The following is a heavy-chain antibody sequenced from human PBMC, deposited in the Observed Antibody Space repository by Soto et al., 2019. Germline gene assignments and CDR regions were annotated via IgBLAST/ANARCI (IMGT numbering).Heavy chain of an antibody. CDR1: GFSLSTSGVG. CDR2: IYWDDDK. CDR3: ALLTTVTTYDY. Sequence: QITLKESGPTLVKPTQTLTLTCTFSGFSLSTSGVGVGWIRQPPGKALEWLALIYWDDDKRYSPSLKSRLTITKDTSKSQVVLTMTNMDPVDTATYYCALLTTVTTYDYWGQGTLVTVSS. D-gene: IGHD4-17*01. V-gene: IGHV2-5*02. J-gene: IGHJ4*02.